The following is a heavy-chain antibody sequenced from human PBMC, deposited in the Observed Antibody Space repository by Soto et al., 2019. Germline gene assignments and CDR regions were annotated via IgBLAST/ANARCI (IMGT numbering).Heavy chain of an antibody. CDR1: GYTFTNYG. CDR2: INVYNGNT. Sequence: QVQLVQSGGEVKKPGASVKVSCKASGYTFTNYGISWVRQAPGQGLEWMGWINVYNGNTKYAQKVQGRVTMTTDTSKSTAYMELRSLRSDDTAVYYCARGVGSGSNYNQYNWFDPWGQGTLVTVSS. V-gene: IGHV1-18*01. J-gene: IGHJ5*02. D-gene: IGHD3-10*01. CDR3: ARGVGSGSNYNQYNWFDP.